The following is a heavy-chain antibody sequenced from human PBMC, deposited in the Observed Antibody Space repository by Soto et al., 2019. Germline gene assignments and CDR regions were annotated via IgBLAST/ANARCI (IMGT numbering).Heavy chain of an antibody. CDR1: GYTFTSYD. CDR3: ARSLWFGELLVPHFDD. Sequence: ASVKVSCKASGYTFTSYDINWVRQATGQGLEWMGWMNPNSGNTGYAQKFQGRVTMTRNTSISTAYMELSSLRSEDTAVYYCARSLWFGELLVPHFDDWGQGTLVTVSS. CDR2: MNPNSGNT. J-gene: IGHJ4*02. D-gene: IGHD3-10*01. V-gene: IGHV1-8*01.